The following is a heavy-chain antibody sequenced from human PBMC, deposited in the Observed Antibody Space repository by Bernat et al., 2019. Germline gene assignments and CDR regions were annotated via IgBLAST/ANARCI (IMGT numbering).Heavy chain of an antibody. Sequence: QVQLVQSGAEVKKPGASVKVSCKASGYTFTGYYMHWVRQAPGQGLEWMGRINPNSGGTNYAQKFQGWITMTRDTTVSTAYMELSRLGSDDTAVYYCARGKIGAAEYYYYYGMDVWGQGTTVTVSS. J-gene: IGHJ6*02. CDR3: ARGKIGAAEYYYYYGMDV. V-gene: IGHV1-2*04. CDR1: GYTFTGYY. CDR2: INPNSGGT. D-gene: IGHD6-13*01.